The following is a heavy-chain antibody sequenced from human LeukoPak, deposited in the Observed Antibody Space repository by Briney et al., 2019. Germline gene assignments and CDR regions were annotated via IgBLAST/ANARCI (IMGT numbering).Heavy chain of an antibody. CDR1: GFTFSSYG. V-gene: IGHV3-30*19. CDR3: ARDLAQQPGGNFNYYYYMDV. CDR2: IWYDGSNK. Sequence: GRSLRLSCAASGFTFSSYGMHWVRQAPGKGLEWVAVIWYDGSNKYYAGSVKGRFTISRDNSKNTLYLQMNSLRAEDTAVYYCARDLAQQPGGNFNYYYYMDVWGKGTTVTVSS. D-gene: IGHD6-13*01. J-gene: IGHJ6*03.